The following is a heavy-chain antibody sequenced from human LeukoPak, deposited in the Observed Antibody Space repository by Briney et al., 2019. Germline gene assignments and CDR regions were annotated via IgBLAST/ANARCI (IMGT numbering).Heavy chain of an antibody. J-gene: IGHJ5*02. V-gene: IGHV1-69*05. CDR3: AREPFWSGYYNNWFDP. CDR2: IIPIFGTA. D-gene: IGHD3-3*01. Sequence: SVKVSCKASGGTFSSYAISWVRQAPGQGLEWMGGIIPIFGTANYAQKFQGRVTITTDESTSTAYMELSSLRSEDTAVYCCAREPFWSGYYNNWFDPWGQGTLVTVSS. CDR1: GGTFSSYA.